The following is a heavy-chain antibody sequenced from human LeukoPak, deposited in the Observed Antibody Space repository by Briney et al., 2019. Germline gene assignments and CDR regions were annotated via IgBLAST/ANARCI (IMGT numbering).Heavy chain of an antibody. CDR3: ASWYYYGSGSYYTFDY. D-gene: IGHD3-10*01. V-gene: IGHV4-61*01. Sequence: SETLSLTCTVSGGSLSSGSYYWSWIRQPPGKGLEWIGYIYYSGSTNYNPSLKSRVTISVDTSKNQFSLKLSSVTAADTAVYYCASWYYYGSGSYYTFDYWGQGTLVTVSS. J-gene: IGHJ4*02. CDR1: GGSLSSGSYY. CDR2: IYYSGST.